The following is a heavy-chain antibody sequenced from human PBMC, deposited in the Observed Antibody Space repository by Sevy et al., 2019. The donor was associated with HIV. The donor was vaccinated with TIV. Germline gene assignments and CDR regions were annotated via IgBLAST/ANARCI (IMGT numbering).Heavy chain of an antibody. D-gene: IGHD2-2*02. CDR1: GYTFTGYY. CDR3: AREHCSSTSCYRSGTDV. CDR2: INPNSGGT. J-gene: IGHJ6*02. Sequence: ASVKVSCKASGYTFTGYYMHWVRQAPGQGLEWMGRINPNSGGTSYAQKFQGRVTMTRDTSISTAYMELSRLRSDDTAVYYCAREHCSSTSCYRSGTDVWGQGTTVTVSS. V-gene: IGHV1-2*06.